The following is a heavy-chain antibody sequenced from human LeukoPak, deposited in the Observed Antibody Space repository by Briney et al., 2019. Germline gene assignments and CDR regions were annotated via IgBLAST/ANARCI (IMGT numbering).Heavy chain of an antibody. CDR1: NGSMNNHY. CDR3: ASQAPGGNSFNQDF. D-gene: IGHD4-23*01. CDR2: LHYRGST. J-gene: IGHJ4*02. Sequence: SETLSLTCTVSNGSMNNHYWAWIRQPPGKGLEGMGSLHYRGSTHYNPSLKTRVTISVDTSKNQFSLKLSSVTAADTAVYYCASQAPGGNSFNQDFWGQGTLVTVSS. V-gene: IGHV4-39*01.